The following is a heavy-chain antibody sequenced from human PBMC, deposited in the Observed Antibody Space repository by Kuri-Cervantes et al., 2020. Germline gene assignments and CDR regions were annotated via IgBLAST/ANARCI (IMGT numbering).Heavy chain of an antibody. CDR2: INHSGST. CDR3: AREHNDDYSYYYMDV. Sequence: SQTLSLTCAVYGGSFSGYYWSWIRQPPGKGLEWIGEINHSGSTNYNPSLKSRVTISVDTSKNQFSLKLSSVTAADTAVYYCAREHNDDYSYYYMDVWGKGTTVTVSS. J-gene: IGHJ6*03. D-gene: IGHD1-1*01. V-gene: IGHV4-34*01. CDR1: GGSFSGYY.